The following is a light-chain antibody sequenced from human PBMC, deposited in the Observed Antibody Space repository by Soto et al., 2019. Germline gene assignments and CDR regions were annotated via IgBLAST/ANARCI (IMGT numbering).Light chain of an antibody. CDR3: QSYDSSLSGDVI. CDR2: GNS. CDR1: SSNIGTPYD. J-gene: IGLJ2*01. V-gene: IGLV1-40*01. Sequence: QSVLTQPPSVSGAPGQRVTISCTGSSSNIGTPYDVHWYQQLPGTAPKLLIYGNSNRPSGVPDRFSGSKSGPSASLAITGLQAEDEADYYCQSYDSSLSGDVIFGGGTKLTVL.